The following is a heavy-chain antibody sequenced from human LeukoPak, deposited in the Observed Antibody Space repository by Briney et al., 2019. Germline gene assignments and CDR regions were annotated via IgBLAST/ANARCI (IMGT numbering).Heavy chain of an antibody. CDR1: GFTFSSYE. J-gene: IGHJ4*02. CDR3: ASNLTLFDY. V-gene: IGHV3-48*03. Sequence: GGSLRLSCAASGFTFSSYEMNWVRQAPGKGLEWVSYISSSGTIYYADSVKGRFTISRDNSKNSLYLQMNSLRAEDTAVYYCASNLTLFDYWGQGTLVTVSS. CDR2: ISSSGTI.